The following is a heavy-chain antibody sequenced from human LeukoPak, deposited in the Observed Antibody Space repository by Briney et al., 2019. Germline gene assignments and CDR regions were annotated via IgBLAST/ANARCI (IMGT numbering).Heavy chain of an antibody. CDR2: IGGSGSIT. V-gene: IGHV3-23*01. Sequence: PGGSLRLSCAASGFTFSSQAMSWVRQAPGKGLEGVSVIGGSGSITYYRDSVKGRFTISRDNSKNTMYLQMNSLRAEDTAVYYCASAGSGWYDYWGQGTLVTVSS. D-gene: IGHD6-19*01. J-gene: IGHJ4*02. CDR1: GFTFSSQA. CDR3: ASAGSGWYDY.